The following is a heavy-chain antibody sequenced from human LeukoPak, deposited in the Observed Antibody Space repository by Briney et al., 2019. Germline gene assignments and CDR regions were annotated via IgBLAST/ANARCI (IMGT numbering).Heavy chain of an antibody. CDR3: ARVGTDY. J-gene: IGHJ4*02. CDR2: IYYSGST. Sequence: SETLSLTCTVSGDSISGTNYYRGWIRQPPGKGLEWIGSIYYSGSTYYKSSLKSRVTISVDTPKNQFSLKLSSVTAADTAVYYCARVGTDYWGQGTLVTVSS. V-gene: IGHV4-39*01. CDR1: GDSISGTNYY. D-gene: IGHD7-27*01.